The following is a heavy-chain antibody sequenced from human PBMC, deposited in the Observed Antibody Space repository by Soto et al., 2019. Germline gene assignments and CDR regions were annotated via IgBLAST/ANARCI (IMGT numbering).Heavy chain of an antibody. CDR1: GFTFSGYA. J-gene: IGHJ4*02. CDR2: ISSRSGTT. Sequence: GGSLRLSCAASGFTFSGYAMSWVRQAPGKGLEWVSAISSRSGTTSYADSVKGRFTISRDNAKNTLYLQMNSLRAEDTAVYYCARDYGDYGYWGQGTLVTVSS. V-gene: IGHV3-23*01. D-gene: IGHD4-17*01. CDR3: ARDYGDYGY.